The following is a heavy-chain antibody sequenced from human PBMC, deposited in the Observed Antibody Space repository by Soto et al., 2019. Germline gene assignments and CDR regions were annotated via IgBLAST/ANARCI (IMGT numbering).Heavy chain of an antibody. V-gene: IGHV3-48*01. D-gene: IGHD3-10*01. CDR3: VREWFGESI. Sequence: GGSLRLSCAASGFTFSSYSMNWVRQAPGKGLECVSYINSRNNIIYYADSVKGRFTISRDNAKNSLYLQMDSLRAEDTAVYYCVREWFGESIWGQGTMVTVSS. J-gene: IGHJ3*02. CDR2: INSRNNII. CDR1: GFTFSSYS.